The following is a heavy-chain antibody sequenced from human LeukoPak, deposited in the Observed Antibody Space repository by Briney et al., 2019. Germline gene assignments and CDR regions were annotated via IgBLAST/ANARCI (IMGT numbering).Heavy chain of an antibody. Sequence: GGSLRLSCTVPGFTVSSNSMSWVRQAPGKGLEWVSFIYSAGSTHYSDSVKGRFTISIDNSKNTLYLQMNSLRAEDTAVYYCARRAGAYTHPYDYWGQGTLVTVS. D-gene: IGHD3-16*01. CDR1: GFTVSSNS. V-gene: IGHV3-53*01. CDR2: IYSAGST. CDR3: ARRAGAYTHPYDY. J-gene: IGHJ4*02.